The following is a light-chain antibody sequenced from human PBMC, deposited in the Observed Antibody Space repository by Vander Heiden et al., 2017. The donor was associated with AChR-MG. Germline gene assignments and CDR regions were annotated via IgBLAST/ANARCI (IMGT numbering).Light chain of an antibody. Sequence: QSALTQPASVSGSPGQSITISCTGTSSDVGSYNLVSWYQQHPGKAPKLMIYEGSKRPSGVSNRFSGSKSGTTASLTISGLQAEDDAYYYCCSYASSSTVVFGGGTKLTVL. CDR2: EGS. CDR1: SSDVGSYNL. CDR3: CSYASSSTVV. J-gene: IGLJ2*01. V-gene: IGLV2-23*01.